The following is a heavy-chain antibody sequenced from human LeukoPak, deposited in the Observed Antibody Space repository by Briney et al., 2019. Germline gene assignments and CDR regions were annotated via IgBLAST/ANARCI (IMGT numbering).Heavy chain of an antibody. CDR3: AKEKGVGSYYAFDI. Sequence: GGSLRLSCAASGFTFDDYAMRWVRQAPGKGLEWVSGISWNSGSIGYADSVKGRFTTSRDNAKNSLYLQMNSLRAEDTALYYCAKEKGVGSYYAFDIWGQGTMVTVSS. V-gene: IGHV3-9*01. D-gene: IGHD1-26*01. J-gene: IGHJ3*02. CDR1: GFTFDDYA. CDR2: ISWNSGSI.